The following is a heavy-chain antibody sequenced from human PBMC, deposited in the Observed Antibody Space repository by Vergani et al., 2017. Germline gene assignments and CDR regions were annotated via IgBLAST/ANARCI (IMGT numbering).Heavy chain of an antibody. CDR3: TRQGSYGDVDFFYAMDV. D-gene: IGHD4-17*01. Sequence: EVQLLESGGGLVQPGGSLKLSCIASGFSFSDAALHWVRQAPGKGLEWIGRIRSQPNSPATAYGVSMKGKFSISRDDSKRAAVLQMNSLSPEDTAIYYCTRQGSYGDVDFFYAMDVWGRGTTVTVSS. J-gene: IGHJ6*01. CDR1: GFSFSDAA. V-gene: IGHV3-73*01. CDR2: IRSQPNSPAT.